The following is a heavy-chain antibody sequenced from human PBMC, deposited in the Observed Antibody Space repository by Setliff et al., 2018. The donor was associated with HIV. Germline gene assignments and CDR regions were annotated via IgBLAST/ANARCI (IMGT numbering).Heavy chain of an antibody. CDR1: GGSFIGSSFQ. D-gene: IGHD6-19*01. CDR3: ARDPNTGWYYLDF. Sequence: SETLSLTCTVSGGSFIGSSFQSTWIRQTPGKGLEWIADIAYSGTTMYTNYNPSLESRVIVSEDTSRDQFFLKLTSVTAADTAVYYCARDPNTGWYYLDFWGPGALVTV. V-gene: IGHV4-39*07. J-gene: IGHJ4*02. CDR2: IAYSGTTMYT.